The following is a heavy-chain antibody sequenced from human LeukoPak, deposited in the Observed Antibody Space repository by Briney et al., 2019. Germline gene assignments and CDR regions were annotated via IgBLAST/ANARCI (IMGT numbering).Heavy chain of an antibody. CDR3: AKGGPSWFDP. V-gene: IGHV3-53*01. J-gene: IGHJ5*02. CDR1: GLTICSRY. Sequence: GGSLRRSCVASGLTICSRYMNWVRQAPGKGLEWVSALYLAGNTYYADSVRGRFTISRDNSKNTLYLQMNSLRAEDTAVYYCAKGGPSWFDPWGQGTLVTVSS. CDR2: LYLAGNT.